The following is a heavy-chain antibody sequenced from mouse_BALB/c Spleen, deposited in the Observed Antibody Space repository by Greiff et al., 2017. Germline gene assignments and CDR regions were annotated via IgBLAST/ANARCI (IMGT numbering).Heavy chain of an antibody. D-gene: IGHD4-1*01. CDR1: GFTLTSYG. V-gene: IGHV2-6-5*01. Sequence: VKLMESGPGLVAPSQSLSITCTVSGFTLTSYGVHWIRQPPGKGLEWLGVIWGGGSTYYNSALKSRLSTSKDNSKSQVFLKMNSLQTDDTAMYYCATAYAMDYWGQGTSVTVSS. J-gene: IGHJ4*01. CDR2: IWGGGST. CDR3: ATAYAMDY.